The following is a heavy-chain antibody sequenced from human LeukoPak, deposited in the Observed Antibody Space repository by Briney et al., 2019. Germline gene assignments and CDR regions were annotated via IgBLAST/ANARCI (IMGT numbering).Heavy chain of an antibody. Sequence: GGSLRLPCAASGFTFSSYAMHWVRQAPGKGLEWVAVISYDGSNKYYADSVKGRFTISRDNSKNTLYLQMNSLRAEDTAVYYCARVRRRNIGGSGSYYNEFDYWGQGTLVTVSS. V-gene: IGHV3-30-3*01. CDR1: GFTFSSYA. J-gene: IGHJ4*02. CDR3: ARVRRRNIGGSGSYYNEFDY. D-gene: IGHD3-10*01. CDR2: ISYDGSNK.